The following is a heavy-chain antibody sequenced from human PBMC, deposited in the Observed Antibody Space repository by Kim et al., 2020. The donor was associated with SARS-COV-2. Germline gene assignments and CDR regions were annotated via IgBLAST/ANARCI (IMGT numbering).Heavy chain of an antibody. J-gene: IGHJ4*02. Sequence: ASVKVSCKASGYTFTGYYMHWVRQAPGQGLEWMGRINPNSGGTNYAQKFQGRVTMTRDTSISTAYMELSRLRSDDTAVYYCARDESIAAHHYFDYWGQGTLVTVSS. V-gene: IGHV1-2*06. CDR1: GYTFTGYY. D-gene: IGHD6-6*01. CDR3: ARDESIAAHHYFDY. CDR2: INPNSGGT.